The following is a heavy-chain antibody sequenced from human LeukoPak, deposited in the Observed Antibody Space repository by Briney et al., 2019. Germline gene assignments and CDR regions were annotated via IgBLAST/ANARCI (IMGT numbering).Heavy chain of an antibody. CDR1: GVSIVSDIW. D-gene: IGHD2-21*02. J-gene: IGHJ4*02. V-gene: IGHV4-4*02. Sequence: SGTLSLTCVVSGVSIVSDIWWSWVRQPPGKGLQWVGEIYHSGSTNYNPSLKSRVTVSVDKSKNQFSLILSSVTAADTAVYYCARRRGDYFFDYWGQGTLVTVSS. CDR3: ARRRGDYFFDY. CDR2: IYHSGST.